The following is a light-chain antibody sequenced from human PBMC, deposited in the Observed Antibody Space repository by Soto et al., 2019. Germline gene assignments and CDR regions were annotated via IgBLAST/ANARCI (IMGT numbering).Light chain of an antibody. CDR2: AAS. Sequence: AIQMTQSPSSLSASVLDRVTITCRASQGIRNDLGWYQQKPGKARKLLIYAASSLQSGVTSRFRGSGSGTDFPITISSLQPEDFATYYCLQDYNYPRTFGQGTKVDIK. V-gene: IGKV1-6*01. J-gene: IGKJ1*01. CDR3: LQDYNYPRT. CDR1: QGIRND.